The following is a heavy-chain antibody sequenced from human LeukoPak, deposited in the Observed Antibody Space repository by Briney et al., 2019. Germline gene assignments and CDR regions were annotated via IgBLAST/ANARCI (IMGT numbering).Heavy chain of an antibody. J-gene: IGHJ4*02. CDR1: GYTFTGYY. CDR3: ARGASYVILTGYSYFDY. Sequence: GASVKVSCKASGYTFTGYYTHWVRQAPGQGLEWMGWINPNSGGTNYAQKFQGRVTMTTDTSTSTAYMELRSLRSDDTAVYYCARGASYVILTGYSYFDYWGQGTLVTVSS. CDR2: INPNSGGT. V-gene: IGHV1-2*02. D-gene: IGHD3-9*01.